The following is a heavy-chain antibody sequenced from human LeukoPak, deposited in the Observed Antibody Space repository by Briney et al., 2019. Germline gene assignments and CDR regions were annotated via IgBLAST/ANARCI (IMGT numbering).Heavy chain of an antibody. CDR2: MNPNSGNT. CDR3: ARQCSSTSCYDGGSGIFDY. Sequence: ASVKVSCKASGYTFSSYGITWVRQAPGQGLEWMGWMNPNSGNTGYAQKFQGRVTMTRNTSISTAYMELSSLRSEDTAVYYCARQCSSTSCYDGGSGIFDYWGQGTLVTVSS. V-gene: IGHV1-8*02. CDR1: GYTFSSYG. J-gene: IGHJ4*02. D-gene: IGHD2-2*01.